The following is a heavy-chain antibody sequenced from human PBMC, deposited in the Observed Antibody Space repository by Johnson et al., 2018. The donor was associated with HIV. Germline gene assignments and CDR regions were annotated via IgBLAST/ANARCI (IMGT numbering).Heavy chain of an antibody. J-gene: IGHJ3*02. CDR3: AKGLSLSGSYSYDAFDI. D-gene: IGHD1-26*01. Sequence: QLVESGGGLVKPGGSLRLSCAASGFTFSDAWMNWVRQAPGKELEWVGRVKSKHDGGTTDYAAPVKGRFTISRDNSKNTLYLQMNSRRPEDTAVYYCAKGLSLSGSYSYDAFDIWGQGTMVTVSS. CDR1: GFTFSDAW. V-gene: IGHV3-15*05. CDR2: VKSKHDGGTT.